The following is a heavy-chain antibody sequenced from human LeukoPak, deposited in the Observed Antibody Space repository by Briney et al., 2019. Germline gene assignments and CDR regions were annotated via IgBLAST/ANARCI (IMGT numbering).Heavy chain of an antibody. J-gene: IGHJ1*01. V-gene: IGHV4-39*01. CDR2: IYHSGRT. CDR1: GDYISSSSYY. D-gene: IGHD3-22*01. CDR3: ARRRYYDSTGYFE. Sequence: SETLSLTCAVSGDYISSSSYYWGWIRQSPGTGLEWVGDIYHSGRTYYNPSLKSRVAISIDTSKNQFSLRLRSMAAADTAVFYCARRRYYDSTGYFEWGRGTLVTVSS.